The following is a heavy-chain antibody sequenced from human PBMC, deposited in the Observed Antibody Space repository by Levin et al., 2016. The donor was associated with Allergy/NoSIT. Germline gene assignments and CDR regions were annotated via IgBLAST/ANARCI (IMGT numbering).Heavy chain of an antibody. CDR3: GRDPRWDRNSYPGYFDR. J-gene: IGHJ4*02. D-gene: IGHD1-26*01. V-gene: IGHV3-30*04. CDR1: RFTFSSNA. CDR2: ISDEGNEV. Sequence: GGSLRLSCAASRFTFSSNAFHWVRLAPGKGLEWVAGISDEGNEVYYADAVKGRFTISRDSSKYTLYLQMNSLRIEDTAVYYCGRDPRWDRNSYPGYFDRWGQGTLVTVSS.